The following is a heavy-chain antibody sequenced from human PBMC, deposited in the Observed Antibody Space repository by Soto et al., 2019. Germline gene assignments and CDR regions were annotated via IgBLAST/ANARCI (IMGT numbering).Heavy chain of an antibody. Sequence: GGSLRLSCAASGLTFSSYAMHWVRQAPGKGLEWVAVISYDGSNKYYADSVKGRFTISRDNSKNTLYLQMNSLRAEDTAVYYCARSYYYDSSGPDRYWGQGTLVTVSS. V-gene: IGHV3-30-3*01. CDR3: ARSYYYDSSGPDRY. J-gene: IGHJ4*02. D-gene: IGHD3-22*01. CDR1: GLTFSSYA. CDR2: ISYDGSNK.